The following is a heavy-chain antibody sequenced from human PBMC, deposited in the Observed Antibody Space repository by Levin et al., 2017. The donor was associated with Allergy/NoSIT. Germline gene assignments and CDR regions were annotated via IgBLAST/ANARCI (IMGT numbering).Heavy chain of an antibody. Sequence: GESLKIPCRASGYSFPGYYMHWVRQAPGQGLEWMGWMNPKSGGTKYAQKFQGRVTMTRNTSTRTAYLEVYRLRSDDTALYYCARDSGSSSRSFDPWGQGTLVTVSS. CDR2: MNPKSGGT. D-gene: IGHD1-26*01. J-gene: IGHJ5*02. V-gene: IGHV1-2*02. CDR3: ARDSGSSSRSFDP. CDR1: GYSFPGYY.